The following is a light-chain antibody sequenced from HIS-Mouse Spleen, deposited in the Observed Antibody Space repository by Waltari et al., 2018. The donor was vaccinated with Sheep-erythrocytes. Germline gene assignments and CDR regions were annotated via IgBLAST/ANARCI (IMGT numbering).Light chain of an antibody. CDR2: AAS. Sequence: DIQMTQSPSSLSASVGARVTITCRASQGISNYLAWYQQKPEKVPKLLIYAASTLQSGVPSRFSGSGSGTDFTLTISSLQPEDVATYYCQKYNSAPRRTFGQGTKVEIK. CDR3: QKYNSAPRRT. J-gene: IGKJ1*01. CDR1: QGISNY. V-gene: IGKV1-27*01.